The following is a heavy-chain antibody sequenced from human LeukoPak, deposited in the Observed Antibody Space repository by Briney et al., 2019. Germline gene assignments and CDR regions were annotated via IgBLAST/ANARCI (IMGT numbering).Heavy chain of an antibody. J-gene: IGHJ4*02. D-gene: IGHD4-17*01. Sequence: SETLSLTCTVSGGSISSSSYYWGWIRQPPGKGLEWIGSIYYSGSTYYNPSLKSRVTISVNTSKNQFSLKLSSVTAADTAMYYCARFMSTVTFSFFDYWGQGTLVTVSS. V-gene: IGHV4-39*01. CDR1: GGSISSSSYY. CDR3: ARFMSTVTFSFFDY. CDR2: IYYSGST.